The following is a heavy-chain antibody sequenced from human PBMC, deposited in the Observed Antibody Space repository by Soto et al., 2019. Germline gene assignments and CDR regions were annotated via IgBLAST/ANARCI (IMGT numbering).Heavy chain of an antibody. D-gene: IGHD6-19*01. V-gene: IGHV4-59*01. CDR1: GGSISSYY. CDR2: IYYSGST. J-gene: IGHJ4*02. CDR3: ARTSVAGTMGPSFDY. Sequence: PSETLSLTYTVSGGSISSYYWSWIRQPPGKGLEWIGYIYYSGSTNYNPSLKSRVTISVDTSKNQFSLKLSSVTAADTAVYYCARTSVAGTMGPSFDYWGQGTLVTVSS.